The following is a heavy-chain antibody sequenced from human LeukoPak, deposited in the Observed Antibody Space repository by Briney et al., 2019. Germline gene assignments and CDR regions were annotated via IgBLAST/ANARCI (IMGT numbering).Heavy chain of an antibody. J-gene: IGHJ3*02. D-gene: IGHD2/OR15-2a*01. CDR3: ARDHLIGGSRDAFDI. Sequence: SETLSLTCTVSGGSISSYYWSWLRQPPGKGLEWIGYIYYSGSTNYNPSLKSRVTISVDTSKNQFSLKLSSVTAADTAVYYCARDHLIGGSRDAFDIWGQGTMVTVSS. V-gene: IGHV4-59*01. CDR2: IYYSGST. CDR1: GGSISSYY.